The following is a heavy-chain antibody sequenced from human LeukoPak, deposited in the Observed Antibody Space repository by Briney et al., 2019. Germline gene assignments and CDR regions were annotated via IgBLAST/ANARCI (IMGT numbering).Heavy chain of an antibody. V-gene: IGHV4-39*07. CDR3: ARGPGSSPYWYFDL. Sequence: SETLSLTCTVSGGSISSSSYYWGWIRQPPGKGLEWIGSIYYSGSTYYNPSLKSRVTISVDTSKNQFSLKLSSVTAADTAVYYCARGPGSSPYWYFDLWGRGTLVTVSS. J-gene: IGHJ2*01. D-gene: IGHD6-6*01. CDR1: GGSISSSSYY. CDR2: IYYSGST.